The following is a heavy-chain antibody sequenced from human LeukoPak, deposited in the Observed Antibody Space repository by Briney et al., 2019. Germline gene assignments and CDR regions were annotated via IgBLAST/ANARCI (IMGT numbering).Heavy chain of an antibody. CDR1: GGSISSYY. CDR2: FYYSGST. J-gene: IGHJ4*02. D-gene: IGHD5-18*01. CDR3: ARDRGGYTYSHDY. Sequence: SETLSLTCTVSGGSISSYYWSWSRQPPGKGLEWIGSFYYSGSTNYNPSLKSRVTISMDKSKNQFSLKLNFVTAADTAVYYCARDRGGYTYSHDYWGQGTLVTVSS. V-gene: IGHV4-59*12.